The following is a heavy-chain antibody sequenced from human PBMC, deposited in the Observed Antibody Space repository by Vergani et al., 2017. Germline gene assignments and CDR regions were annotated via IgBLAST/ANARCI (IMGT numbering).Heavy chain of an antibody. V-gene: IGHV4-38-2*02. CDR1: GYSISSGYY. Sequence: QVQLQESGPGLVKPSETLSLTCTVSGYSISSGYYWGWIRQPPGKGLEWIGSIYHSGSTYYNPSLKSRVTISVDTSKNQFSLKLSSVTAADTALYYCARVVLRDYFDYWGQGTLVTVSS. J-gene: IGHJ4*02. CDR3: ARVVLRDYFDY. CDR2: IYHSGST. D-gene: IGHD2-8*01.